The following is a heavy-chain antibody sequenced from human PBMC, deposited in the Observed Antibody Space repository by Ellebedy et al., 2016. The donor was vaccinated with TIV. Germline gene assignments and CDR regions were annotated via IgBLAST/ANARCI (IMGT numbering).Heavy chain of an antibody. V-gene: IGHV1-18*04. Sequence: AASVKVSCKTFGYTFTSYGISWVRQAPGQGLEWMGWISAYNGNTNYAQMLQGRVTMTTDTFTSTAYMELRSLRSDDTAVYYCARYCNSTTCSNWFDPWGQGTLVTVSS. CDR3: ARYCNSTTCSNWFDP. D-gene: IGHD2-2*01. J-gene: IGHJ5*02. CDR2: ISAYNGNT. CDR1: GYTFTSYG.